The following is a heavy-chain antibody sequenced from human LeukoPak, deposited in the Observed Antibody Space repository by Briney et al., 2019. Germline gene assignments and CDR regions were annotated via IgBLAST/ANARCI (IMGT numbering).Heavy chain of an antibody. J-gene: IGHJ4*02. CDR1: GLTFGDYA. CDR2: IRSKAYGGTT. D-gene: IGHD6-19*01. CDR3: TRAHGGWFDY. V-gene: IGHV3-49*03. Sequence: GGPLRLSCTASGLTFGDYAMSGFPRAPGKGLEGVGFIRSKAYGGTTEYAASVKGRFTISRDDSKSIAYLQMNSLKTEDTAVYYCTRAHGGWFDYWGQGTLVTVSS.